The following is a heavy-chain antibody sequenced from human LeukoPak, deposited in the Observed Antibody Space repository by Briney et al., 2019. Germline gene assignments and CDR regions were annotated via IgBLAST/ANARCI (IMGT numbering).Heavy chain of an antibody. CDR2: IPGSGGFT. D-gene: IGHD1-1*01. Sequence: PGGSLRLSCAASGFTFSSYAMSWVRQAPGKGLEWVSVIPGSGGFTNYADSVKGRFTISRDNSKNTLYLQMNSLRAEDTAVYYCAKEGTGTTVGAFDIWGQGTMVTVSS. CDR3: AKEGTGTTVGAFDI. CDR1: GFTFSSYA. V-gene: IGHV3-23*01. J-gene: IGHJ3*02.